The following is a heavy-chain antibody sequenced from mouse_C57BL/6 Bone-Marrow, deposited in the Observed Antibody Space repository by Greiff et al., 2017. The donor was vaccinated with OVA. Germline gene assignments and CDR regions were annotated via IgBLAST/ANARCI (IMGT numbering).Heavy chain of an antibody. V-gene: IGHV8-5*01. CDR2: IWWNDDK. CDR1: GFSLSTSNMG. D-gene: IGHD2-4*01. Sequence: QVTLKESGPGILQPSQTLSLTCSFSGFSLSTSNMGIGWLRQPSGKGLEWLAHIWWNDDKYSNPSLKRRLTISKSTSNNQVSDKITSVDTADTATYYCDQINDYVFADWGKGTLVTVSA. CDR3: DQINDYVFAD. J-gene: IGHJ3*01.